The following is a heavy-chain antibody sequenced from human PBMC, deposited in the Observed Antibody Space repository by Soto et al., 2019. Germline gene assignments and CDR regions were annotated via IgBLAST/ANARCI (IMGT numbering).Heavy chain of an antibody. J-gene: IGHJ1*01. CDR3: VRGQSVLYLDL. Sequence: ASVKVSWEAYGSSFADFYSHWLRQAPGQGLEWGAWINPKNLGMNYAQKFQGRVTMTRETYVNTSYMDLNRLNFDDSAIYYCVRGQSVLYLDLWGRATQVTVPQ. V-gene: IGHV1-2*02. D-gene: IGHD1-20*01. CDR2: INPKNLGM. CDR1: GSSFADFY.